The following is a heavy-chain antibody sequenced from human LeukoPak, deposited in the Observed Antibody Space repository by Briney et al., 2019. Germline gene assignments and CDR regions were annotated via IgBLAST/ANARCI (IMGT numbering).Heavy chain of an antibody. CDR1: GYAFTSYD. V-gene: IGHV1-18*01. D-gene: IGHD2-21*01. Sequence: ASVKVSCKASGYAFTSYDINWVRQAPGQGLEWMGWVSGYNGNTNYAQKFEGRVAMTTDTSSSTAYMELRSLKSDDTAIYYCARGDWFDPWGQGTLVTVSS. J-gene: IGHJ5*02. CDR3: ARGDWFDP. CDR2: VSGYNGNT.